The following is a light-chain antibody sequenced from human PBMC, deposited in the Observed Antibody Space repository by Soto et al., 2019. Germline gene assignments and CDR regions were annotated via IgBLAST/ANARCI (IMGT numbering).Light chain of an antibody. CDR1: QSVSSNY. J-gene: IGKJ1*01. Sequence: ETVLTQSPGTLSLSPGERATLSCRASQSVSSNYLAWYQQKPGQAPRLLIYVPSTRATGIPERFSGSGSGTDFTLTISRLEPEDFAVYYCQQFGRSPPSWTFGQGTKLEIK. CDR2: VPS. V-gene: IGKV3-20*01. CDR3: QQFGRSPPSWT.